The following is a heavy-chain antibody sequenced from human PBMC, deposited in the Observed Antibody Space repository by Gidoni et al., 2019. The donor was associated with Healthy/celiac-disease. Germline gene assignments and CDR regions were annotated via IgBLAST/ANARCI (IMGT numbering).Heavy chain of an antibody. J-gene: IGHJ6*03. CDR1: GGSFSGSY. CDR3: ARVLGVNYYGSGSYPRKTYMDV. Sequence: QVQLQQWGAGLLKPSETLSLTCAVYGGSFSGSYWSWIRQSPGKGLEWIGEINHSGSTSYNPSLKSRVTISVDTSKNQFSLKLSSVTAADTAVYYCARVLGVNYYGSGSYPRKTYMDVWGKGTTVTVSS. V-gene: IGHV4-34*01. CDR2: INHSGST. D-gene: IGHD3-10*01.